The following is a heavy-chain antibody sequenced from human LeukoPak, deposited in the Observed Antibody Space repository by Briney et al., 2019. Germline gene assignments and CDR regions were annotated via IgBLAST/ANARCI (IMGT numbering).Heavy chain of an antibody. D-gene: IGHD3-10*02. CDR3: AELGITMIGGV. Sequence: GGSLRLSCAASGFTFSNYWMSWVRQAPGKGLEWVANIKQDRSEKYYVDSVKGRFTISRDNAKNPLYLQMNSLRAEDTAVYYCAELGITMIGGVWGKGTTVTISS. CDR1: GFTFSNYW. V-gene: IGHV3-7*01. J-gene: IGHJ6*04. CDR2: IKQDRSEK.